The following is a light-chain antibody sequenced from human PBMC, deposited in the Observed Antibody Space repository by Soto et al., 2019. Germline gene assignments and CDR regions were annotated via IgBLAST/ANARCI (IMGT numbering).Light chain of an antibody. V-gene: IGLV2-18*02. CDR3: CSYRSSSTPWV. CDR1: SSDVGSYNR. Sequence: QSALTQPPSVSGSLGQSVTISCTGTSSDVGSYNRVSWYQQFPGTAPKLMIYEVSNRPSGVPDRFSASKSGNTASLTISGLQAEDEADYYCCSYRSSSTPWVFGTGTKLTVL. CDR2: EVS. J-gene: IGLJ1*01.